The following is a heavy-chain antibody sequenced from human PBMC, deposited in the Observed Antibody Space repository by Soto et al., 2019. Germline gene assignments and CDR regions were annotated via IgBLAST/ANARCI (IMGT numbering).Heavy chain of an antibody. V-gene: IGHV1-69*01. J-gene: IGHJ4*02. CDR2: IIPIFDTA. CDR1: GGTFSSYS. D-gene: IGHD1-26*01. CDR3: ARDGGRHSGGIDY. Sequence: QVQLVQSGAAVKKTGSSVKVSCKASGGTFSSYSINWVRQAPGQGLEWMGEIIPIFDTANYAQKFQGRVTITADESTSTAYMELSSLRSEDTAVYYCARDGGRHSGGIDYCGQGTLVPVSS.